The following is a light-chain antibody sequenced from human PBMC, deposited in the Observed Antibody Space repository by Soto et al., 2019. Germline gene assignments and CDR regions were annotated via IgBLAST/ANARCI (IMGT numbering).Light chain of an antibody. Sequence: ESVMTQSPGTLSLSPGETVTLSCRASQSIDSNYLSWYQQKAGQAPRLLISGASTRATGIPARFSGSGSGTDFTLTISRLEPEDFAVYYCQQRANWPLTTFGHGTRLEIK. CDR3: QQRANWPLTT. CDR2: GAS. CDR1: QSIDSNY. J-gene: IGKJ5*01. V-gene: IGKV3D-20*02.